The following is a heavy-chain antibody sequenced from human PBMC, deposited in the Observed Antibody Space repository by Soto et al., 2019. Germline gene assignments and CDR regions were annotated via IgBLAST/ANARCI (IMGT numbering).Heavy chain of an antibody. J-gene: IGHJ4*02. CDR2: ISSDGNKK. CDR1: KFISSTYA. D-gene: IGHD1-1*01. Sequence: PGGSLRLSCAASKFISSTYAMHWVRQAPGKGLEWVAVISSDGNKKYYADSVKGRFTISRDNSKNTLYLQMNSLRVEDTPFYYCTRDWRTRQQLTLILDYWGQGTPVTVSS. CDR3: TRDWRTRQQLTLILDY. V-gene: IGHV3-30-3*01.